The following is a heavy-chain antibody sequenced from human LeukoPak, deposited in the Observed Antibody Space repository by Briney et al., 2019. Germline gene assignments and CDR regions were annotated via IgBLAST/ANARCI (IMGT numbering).Heavy chain of an antibody. Sequence: PGGSLRLFCAASGFSFRASWMTWVRRAPGKGLEWVANINEDGSRKNYVDSVKGRFTISRDNAQNSLYLQMNSLRAEDTAVYFCARDSYSKDDYWGQGTLVTVSS. CDR3: ARDSYSKDDY. D-gene: IGHD4-11*01. CDR2: INEDGSRK. J-gene: IGHJ4*02. V-gene: IGHV3-7*01. CDR1: GFSFRASW.